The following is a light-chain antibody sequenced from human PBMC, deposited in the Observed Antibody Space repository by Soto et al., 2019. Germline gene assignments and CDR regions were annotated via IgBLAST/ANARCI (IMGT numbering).Light chain of an antibody. CDR1: TEAVTSGNY. V-gene: IGLV7-43*01. J-gene: IGLJ3*02. CDR2: TTD. Sequence: QTVVTQEPSLTVSPGGSVTLTCASSTEAVTSGNYPSWFQQKPGQAPRTLIYTTDDKHSWTPARFSGSLLGGKAALTLSGVQPEDEAEYYCLLYYGGAHLVFGGGTKLTVL. CDR3: LLYYGGAHLV.